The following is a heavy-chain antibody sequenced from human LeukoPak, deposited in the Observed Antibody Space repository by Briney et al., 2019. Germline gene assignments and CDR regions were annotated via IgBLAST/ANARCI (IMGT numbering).Heavy chain of an antibody. Sequence: GGSLRLSCAASGFTVSSNYMTWVRQAPGKGLEWVSVIYSGGSTYHADSVKGRFTISRDNSKNTVYLQMSSLRAEDTAVYYCARGEGYYDTSGCYFGWFDYWGQGTLVTVSS. V-gene: IGHV3-53*01. J-gene: IGHJ4*02. CDR3: ARGEGYYDTSGCYFGWFDY. D-gene: IGHD3-22*01. CDR2: IYSGGST. CDR1: GFTVSSNY.